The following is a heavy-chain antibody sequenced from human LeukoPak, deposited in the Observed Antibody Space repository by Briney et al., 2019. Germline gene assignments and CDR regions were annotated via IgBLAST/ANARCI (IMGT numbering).Heavy chain of an antibody. D-gene: IGHD6-13*01. Sequence: PSETLSLTCAVSGGSISSSNWWSWDRQPPGKGLEWIGEIYHSGSTNYNPSLKSRVTISVDKSKNQFSLKLSSVTAADTAVYYCARGVAAAGTDWFDPWGQGTLVTVSS. CDR2: IYHSGST. J-gene: IGHJ5*02. V-gene: IGHV4-4*02. CDR1: GGSISSSNW. CDR3: ARGVAAAGTDWFDP.